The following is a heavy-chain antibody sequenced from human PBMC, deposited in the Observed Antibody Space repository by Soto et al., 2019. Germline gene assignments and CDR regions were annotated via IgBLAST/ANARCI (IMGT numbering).Heavy chain of an antibody. CDR2: IFYSGST. Sequence: SETLSLTCTVSGGSISSSIYYGGWIRRPPGKGLEWIGSIFYSGSTYYNPSLKSRVTISVDTSKNQFSLKLSSVTAADTAVYYCARDLRITMVRGVIILPRGPRGEDGMDVWGQGTTVTVSS. V-gene: IGHV4-39*07. J-gene: IGHJ6*02. CDR1: GGSISSSIYY. D-gene: IGHD3-10*01. CDR3: ARDLRITMVRGVIILPRGPRGEDGMDV.